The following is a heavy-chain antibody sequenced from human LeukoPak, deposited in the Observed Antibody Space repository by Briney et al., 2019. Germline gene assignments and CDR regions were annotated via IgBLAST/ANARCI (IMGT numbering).Heavy chain of an antibody. J-gene: IGHJ4*02. CDR3: AKDRSSSGYYYYYFEY. D-gene: IGHD3-22*01. Sequence: GGSLRLSCAASGFTFSSYGMHWVRQAPGKGLEWVAFIRYDGSNKYYADSVKGRFTISRDNSKNTLYLQMNSLRAEDTAVYYCAKDRSSSGYYYYYFEYWGQGTLVTVSS. CDR1: GFTFSSYG. CDR2: IRYDGSNK. V-gene: IGHV3-30*02.